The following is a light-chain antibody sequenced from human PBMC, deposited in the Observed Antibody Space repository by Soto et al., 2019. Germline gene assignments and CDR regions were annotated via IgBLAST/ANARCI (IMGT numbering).Light chain of an antibody. V-gene: IGKV3-15*01. CDR2: GAS. J-gene: IGKJ5*01. CDR1: QSVSNN. Sequence: EXVMTQSPATLSVSPGERATLSCRASQSVSNNLAWYQQKPGQAPRLLIYGASTRATGIPARFSGSGSGTEFTLTISSLQSEDFAVYYCQHYNNWAPNTFGQGTRLEIK. CDR3: QHYNNWAPNT.